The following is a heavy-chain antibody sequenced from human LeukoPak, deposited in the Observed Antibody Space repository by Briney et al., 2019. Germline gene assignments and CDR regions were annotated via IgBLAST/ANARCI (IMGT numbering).Heavy chain of an antibody. CDR3: ARGQFDWLSNWFDP. Sequence: SETLSLTCTVSGGSISSYYWSWIRQPAGKGLEWIGRIYTSGSTNYNPSLKSRVTMSVDTSKNQFSLKLSSVTAADTAVYYCARGQFDWLSNWFDPWGQGTLVTVSS. J-gene: IGHJ5*02. V-gene: IGHV4-4*07. CDR1: GGSISSYY. D-gene: IGHD3-9*01. CDR2: IYTSGST.